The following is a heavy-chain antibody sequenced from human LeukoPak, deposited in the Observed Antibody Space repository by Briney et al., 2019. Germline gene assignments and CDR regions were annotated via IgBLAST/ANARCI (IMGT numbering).Heavy chain of an antibody. J-gene: IGHJ4*02. CDR3: AKVRMVRGVIPHYFDY. CDR1: GFTFSSYW. Sequence: GGSLRLSCAASGFTFSSYWMTWVRQAPGKGLEWVSAISGSGGSTYYADSVKGRFAISRDNSKNTLYLQMNSLRAEDTAVYYCAKVRMVRGVIPHYFDYWGQGTLVTVSS. CDR2: ISGSGGST. D-gene: IGHD3-10*01. V-gene: IGHV3-23*01.